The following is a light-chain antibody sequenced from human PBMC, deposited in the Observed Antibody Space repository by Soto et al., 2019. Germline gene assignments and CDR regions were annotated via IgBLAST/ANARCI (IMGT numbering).Light chain of an antibody. J-gene: IGLJ1*01. CDR1: SSDVGSYNL. V-gene: IGLV2-23*01. CDR2: EGS. Sequence: XCTGTSSDVGSYNLVSWYQQHPGKAPKLMIYEGSKRPSGVSNRFSGSKSGNTASLTISGLQAEDEADYYCCSYAGSSTSYVFGTGTKVTVL. CDR3: CSYAGSSTSYV.